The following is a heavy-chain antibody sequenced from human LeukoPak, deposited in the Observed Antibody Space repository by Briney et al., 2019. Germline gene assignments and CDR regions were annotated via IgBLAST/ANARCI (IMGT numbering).Heavy chain of an antibody. CDR3: AKDPLDYDSSGYYSN. D-gene: IGHD3-22*01. CDR2: IRSSTTYV. J-gene: IGHJ4*02. Sequence: GRSLRLSCAASGFTFSSYGMHWVRQAPGKGLEWVSSIRSSTTYVYYADSVKGRFTISRDNAKNSLYLQMNSLRAEDTAVYYCAKDPLDYDSSGYYSNWGQGTLVTVSS. V-gene: IGHV3-21*01. CDR1: GFTFSSYG.